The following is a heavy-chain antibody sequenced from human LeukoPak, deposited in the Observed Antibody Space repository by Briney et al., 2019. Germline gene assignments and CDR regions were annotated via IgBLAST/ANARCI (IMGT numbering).Heavy chain of an antibody. CDR1: GYTFTSYG. Sequence: ASVNVSCKASGYTFTSYGISWVRQAAGQGLEWMGWISAYNGNTNYAQKLQGRVTMTTDTSTSTAHMELRSLRSDDTAVYYCATTEGYCSSTSCSNWGQGTLVTVSS. CDR2: ISAYNGNT. V-gene: IGHV1-18*01. J-gene: IGHJ4*02. CDR3: ATTEGYCSSTSCSN. D-gene: IGHD2-2*01.